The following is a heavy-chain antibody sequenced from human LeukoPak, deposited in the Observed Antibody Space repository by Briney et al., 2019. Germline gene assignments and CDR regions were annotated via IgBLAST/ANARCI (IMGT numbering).Heavy chain of an antibody. V-gene: IGHV4-38-2*02. CDR2: IYHSGST. CDR3: ARDRSLEGATTFDY. D-gene: IGHD1-26*01. J-gene: IGHJ4*02. Sequence: SETLSLTCTVSGYSISSGYYWGWIRQPPGKGLEWIGSIYHSGSTYYNPSLKSRVTISVDTSKNQFPLKLSSVTAADTAVYYCARDRSLEGATTFDYWGQGTLVTVSS. CDR1: GYSISSGYY.